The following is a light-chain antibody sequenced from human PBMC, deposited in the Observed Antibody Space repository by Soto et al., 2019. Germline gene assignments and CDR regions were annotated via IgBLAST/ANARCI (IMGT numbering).Light chain of an antibody. CDR3: QQRSNLPPT. J-gene: IGKJ5*01. CDR2: DAS. V-gene: IGKV3-11*01. CDR1: QSVDIY. Sequence: IMLTESPATLSLSPWERATLSCRASQSVDIYLAWYRQIPGQAPRLLIYDASNRATGIPDRFSGGGSGTDFTLTISSLEPEDFAVHYCQQRSNLPPTFGQATRLEI.